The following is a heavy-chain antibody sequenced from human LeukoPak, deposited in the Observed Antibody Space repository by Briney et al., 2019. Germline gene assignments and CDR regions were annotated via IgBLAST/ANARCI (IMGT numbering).Heavy chain of an antibody. D-gene: IGHD2-2*01. J-gene: IGHJ4*02. Sequence: GGSLRLSCAASGFTFSSYVMHWVRQAPGKGLEWVAFIRYDGSNKYYADSVKGRFTISRDNSKNTLYLQMNSLRAEDTAVYYCAKTAGYCSSTSCSHSPYYFDYWGQGTLVTVSS. CDR1: GFTFSSYV. V-gene: IGHV3-30*02. CDR3: AKTAGYCSSTSCSHSPYYFDY. CDR2: IRYDGSNK.